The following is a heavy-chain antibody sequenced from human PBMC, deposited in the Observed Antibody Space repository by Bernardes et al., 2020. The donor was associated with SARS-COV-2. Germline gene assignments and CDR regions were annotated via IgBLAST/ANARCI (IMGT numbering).Heavy chain of an antibody. V-gene: IGHV4-59*08. D-gene: IGHD2-15*01. CDR2: IYYSGST. CDR1: GGYISNYY. Sequence: SETLSLTCSVSGGYISNYYWSWIQQAPGKGLEWIGYIYYSGSTNYNPSLKSRVTISVDTSKNQVSLKLTSVTAADTAVYYCARHPLGYCSGGNCYWFFDLCGRGTLVTVSS. CDR3: ARHPLGYCSGGNCYWFFDL. J-gene: IGHJ2*01.